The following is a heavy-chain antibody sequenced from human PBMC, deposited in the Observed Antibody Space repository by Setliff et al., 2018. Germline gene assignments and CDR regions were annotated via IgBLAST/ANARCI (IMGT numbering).Heavy chain of an antibody. V-gene: IGHV4-4*07. CDR3: ARGKSYYYYMDG. J-gene: IGHJ6*03. CDR1: GNSISSDY. CDR2: IYTSGNT. Sequence: SETLSLTCTVSGNSISSDYWSWILQPAGKGLEWIGRIYTSGNTNYNPSLKRRVPMSVDTSKKQFSLKLSSVTAADTAVYYCARGKSYYYYMDGWGKGTTVTVSS.